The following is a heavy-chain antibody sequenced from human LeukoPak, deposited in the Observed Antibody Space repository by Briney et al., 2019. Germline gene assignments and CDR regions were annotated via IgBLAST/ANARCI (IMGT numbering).Heavy chain of an antibody. J-gene: IGHJ4*02. CDR3: ARTHYYDSSGAPEYYFDY. V-gene: IGHV4-59*01. D-gene: IGHD3-22*01. Sequence: PSETLSLTCTVTGGSISSYYWSWIRQPPGKGLEGIGDIYYSGSTNYNPSLKSRVTISVDTSKNQFSLKLSSVTAADTAVYYCARTHYYDSSGAPEYYFDYWGQGTLVTVSS. CDR2: IYYSGST. CDR1: GGSISSYY.